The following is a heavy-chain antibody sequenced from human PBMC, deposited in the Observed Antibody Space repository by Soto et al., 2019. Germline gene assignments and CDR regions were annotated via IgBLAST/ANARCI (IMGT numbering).Heavy chain of an antibody. CDR3: ARLGGVDGALWFDY. CDR1: GGSISGGYY. CDR2: ICYTGRT. D-gene: IGHD1-26*01. J-gene: IGHJ4*02. Sequence: QVQLQDSGPGLVKPSETLSLTCTVSGGSISGGYYWTWIRQHPRKGLEWIGYICYTGRTYYNPSLKRRISISVDTSKNQFSLRLSSVTAADTALYYWARLGGVDGALWFDYWGEGTLVTVSS. V-gene: IGHV4-31*03.